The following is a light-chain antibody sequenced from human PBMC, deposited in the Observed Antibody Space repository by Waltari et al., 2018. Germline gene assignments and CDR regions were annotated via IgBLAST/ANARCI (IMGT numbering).Light chain of an antibody. J-gene: IGKJ1*01. CDR3: QQSYSTPWT. V-gene: IGKV1-39*01. Sequence: DIQMTPSPSSLSASIGDRVTITCRASQSISTYLNWYQQKPGKVPKLLIYGASTLQSGVPSRVSASGSGTHFTLTISSLQPEDVATYYCQQSYSTPWTFGQGTKVEIK. CDR2: GAS. CDR1: QSISTY.